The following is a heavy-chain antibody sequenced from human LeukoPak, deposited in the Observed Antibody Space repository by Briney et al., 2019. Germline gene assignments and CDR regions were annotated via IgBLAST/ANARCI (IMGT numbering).Heavy chain of an antibody. Sequence: GTSLRLSCAASGFTFSTYAMHWVRQAPGKGLEWVAVISYDGSKKYYADSVKGRFTISRDNSKNTLHVQMNSLRAEDTAVYYCAREYRGWQDYYFDYWGQGTLVIVSS. CDR3: AREYRGWQDYYFDY. V-gene: IGHV3-30-3*01. D-gene: IGHD6-19*01. CDR1: GFTFSTYA. CDR2: ISYDGSKK. J-gene: IGHJ4*02.